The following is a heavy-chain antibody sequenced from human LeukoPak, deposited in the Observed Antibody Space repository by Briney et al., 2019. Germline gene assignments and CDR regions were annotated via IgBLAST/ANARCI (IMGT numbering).Heavy chain of an antibody. CDR1: GFTFTNYI. CDR3: ARDPDDFSNLEYFHH. CDR2: ISSDGNTQ. Sequence: PGGSLRLSCAASGFTFTNYILHWVRQAPGRGLEWVAVISSDGNTQYYADSVKGRFTISRDNPSSTLYLLMNTLRAEDSAVYYCARDPDDFSNLEYFHHWGQGTLVTVSS. V-gene: IGHV3-30*04. J-gene: IGHJ1*01. D-gene: IGHD4-11*01.